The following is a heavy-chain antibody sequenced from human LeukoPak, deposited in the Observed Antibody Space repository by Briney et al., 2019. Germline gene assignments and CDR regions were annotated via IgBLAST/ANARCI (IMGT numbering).Heavy chain of an antibody. CDR3: ARDDCGDTCYPGGY. CDR1: GYTFTKYV. CDR2: INAGNGDT. J-gene: IGHJ4*02. V-gene: IGHV1-3*01. Sequence: ASVKVSCKASGYTFTKYVVHWVRQAPGQRPEWMGWINAGNGDTKYSQNFQDRVTITRDTSANTAYMELNRLTSEDTALYYCARDDCGDTCYPGGYWGQGTLVTVSS. D-gene: IGHD2-21*01.